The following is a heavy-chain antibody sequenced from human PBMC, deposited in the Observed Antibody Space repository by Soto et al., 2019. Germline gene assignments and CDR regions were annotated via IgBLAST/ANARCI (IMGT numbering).Heavy chain of an antibody. CDR2: INHSGST. V-gene: IGHV4-34*01. CDR3: ARGPPIAARWFDY. J-gene: IGHJ4*02. D-gene: IGHD6-6*01. Sequence: SETLSLTCAVYGGSFSGYYWSWIRQPPGKGLEWIGEINHSGSTNYNPSLKSRVTISVDTSKNQFSLKLSSVTAADTAVYYCARGPPIAARWFDYWGQGTLVTVSA. CDR1: GGSFSGYY.